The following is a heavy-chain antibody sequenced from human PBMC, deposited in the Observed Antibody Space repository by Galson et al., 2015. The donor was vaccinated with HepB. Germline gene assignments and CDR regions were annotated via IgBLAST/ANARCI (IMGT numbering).Heavy chain of an antibody. J-gene: IGHJ3*02. Sequence: SLRLSCAAPEFTFSSFAMSWVRQAPGKGLEWVSTITSSGGSTYYADSVKGRFTISRDNSKSTLYLQLSSLRAEDTGVYYCVRNLLWDGWNAFDIWGQGTTVTVSS. V-gene: IGHV3-23*01. CDR3: VRNLLWDGWNAFDI. CDR2: ITSSGGST. CDR1: EFTFSSFA. D-gene: IGHD1-1*01.